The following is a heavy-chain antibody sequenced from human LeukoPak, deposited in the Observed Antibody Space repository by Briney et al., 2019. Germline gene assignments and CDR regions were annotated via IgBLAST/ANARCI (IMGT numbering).Heavy chain of an antibody. Sequence: ASVKVSCKASGYTFTSYYMHWARQAPGQGLEWMGIINPSGGSTNYAQKFQGRVTMTRDTSTSTVYMELSSLRSEDTAVFYCARLSNYIFDYWGQGTLVTVSS. J-gene: IGHJ4*02. CDR1: GYTFTSYY. CDR3: ARLSNYIFDY. V-gene: IGHV1-46*01. D-gene: IGHD4-11*01. CDR2: INPSGGST.